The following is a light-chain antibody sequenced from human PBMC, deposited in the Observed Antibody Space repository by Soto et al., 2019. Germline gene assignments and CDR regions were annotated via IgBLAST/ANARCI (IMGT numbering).Light chain of an antibody. CDR3: QSYESSLSATYV. Sequence: QSVLTQPPSVSGAPGQRVTISCTGSSSNIGAGRDVYWYQQLPGTAPKLLIYGNINRPSGVPDRLSASKSGTSASLAITGIQAEAEAEYYCQSYESSLSATYVFGPGTKLTVL. V-gene: IGLV1-40*01. CDR2: GNI. J-gene: IGLJ1*01. CDR1: SSNIGAGRD.